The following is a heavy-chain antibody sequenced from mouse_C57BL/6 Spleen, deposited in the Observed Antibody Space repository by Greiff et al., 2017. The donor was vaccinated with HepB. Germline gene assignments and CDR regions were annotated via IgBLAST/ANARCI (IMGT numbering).Heavy chain of an antibody. Sequence: QVQLQQSGPELVKPGASVKISCKASGYAFSSSWMNWVKQRPGKGLEWIGRIYPGDGDTNYNGKFKGKATLTADKSSSTAYIQLSSLTSEDSAVYFCARGEYGNGDYWGQGTTLTVSS. V-gene: IGHV1-82*01. J-gene: IGHJ2*01. D-gene: IGHD2-10*02. CDR2: IYPGDGDT. CDR1: GYAFSSSW. CDR3: ARGEYGNGDY.